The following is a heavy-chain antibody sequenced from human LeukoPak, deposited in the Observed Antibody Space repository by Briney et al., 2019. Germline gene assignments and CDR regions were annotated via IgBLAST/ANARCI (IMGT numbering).Heavy chain of an antibody. CDR1: GFTFSSYG. J-gene: IGHJ5*01. V-gene: IGHV3-33*01. CDR3: AREPPSVPASSPDS. D-gene: IGHD6-13*01. Sequence: QPGGSLRLSCAASGFTFSSYGRHWVRQAPGKGREWVAVIWNDGSNKYYADSVKGRFTISRDNSKNTLYLQMNSLRAEDTAVYYCAREPPSVPASSPDSWGQGTLVTVSS. CDR2: IWNDGSNK.